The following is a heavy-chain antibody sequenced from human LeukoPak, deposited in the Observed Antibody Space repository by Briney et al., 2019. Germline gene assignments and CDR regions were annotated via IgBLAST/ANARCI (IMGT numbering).Heavy chain of an antibody. CDR3: ALSLYYDFWSAYPFDY. D-gene: IGHD3-3*01. CDR1: GFTFSSYW. CDR2: INSDGSSI. Sequence: GGSLRLSCAASGFTFSSYWMHWVRQAPGKGLVWVSRINSDGSSISYADSVKGRFTISRDNAKNTLYLQMNSLRAEDTAVYYCALSLYYDFWSAYPFDYWGQGTLVTVSS. J-gene: IGHJ4*02. V-gene: IGHV3-74*01.